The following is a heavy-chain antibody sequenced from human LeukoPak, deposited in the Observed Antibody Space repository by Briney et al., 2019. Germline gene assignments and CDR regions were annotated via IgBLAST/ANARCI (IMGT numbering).Heavy chain of an antibody. J-gene: IGHJ5*02. Sequence: ASVTVSCKASGYTFTGYYMHWVRQAPGQGLEWMGWINPNSGGTNYAQKFQGRVTMTRDTSISTAYMELSRLRSDDTAVYYCARDPGIAAAGTPYNWFDPWGQGTLVTVSS. CDR3: ARDPGIAAAGTPYNWFDP. CDR1: GYTFTGYY. CDR2: INPNSGGT. D-gene: IGHD6-13*01. V-gene: IGHV1-2*02.